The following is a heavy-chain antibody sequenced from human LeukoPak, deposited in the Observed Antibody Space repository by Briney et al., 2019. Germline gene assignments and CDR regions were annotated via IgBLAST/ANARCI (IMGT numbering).Heavy chain of an antibody. J-gene: IGHJ5*02. D-gene: IGHD6-6*01. CDR1: GGSISSYY. V-gene: IGHV4-59*01. CDR2: IYYSGST. CDR3: ARGRGEYSRYNWFDP. Sequence: KPSETLSLTCTVCGGSISSYYWSWIRQPPGKGLEWIGYIYYSGSTNYNPSLKSRVTISVDTSKNQFSLKLSSVTAADTAVYYCARGRGEYSRYNWFDPWGQGTLVTASS.